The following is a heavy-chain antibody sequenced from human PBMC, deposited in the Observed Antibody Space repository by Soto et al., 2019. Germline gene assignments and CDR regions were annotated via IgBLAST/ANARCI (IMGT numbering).Heavy chain of an antibody. CDR3: ARNESSNIYGMDV. V-gene: IGHV3-21*01. Sequence: PGGSLRLSCAASGFTFSSYSMNWVRQAPGKGLEWVSSISSSSFSINYADSVKGRSSISRDNAQNSLHLQMSNLRAEDTAVYYCARNESSNIYGMDVWGQGTTVTVSS. D-gene: IGHD6-6*01. CDR2: ISSSSFSI. CDR1: GFTFSSYS. J-gene: IGHJ6*02.